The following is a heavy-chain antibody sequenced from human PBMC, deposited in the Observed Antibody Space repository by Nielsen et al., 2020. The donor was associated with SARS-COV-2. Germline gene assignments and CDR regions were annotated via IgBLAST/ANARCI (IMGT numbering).Heavy chain of an antibody. Sequence: SETLSLTCTVSGGSISSSSYYWGWIRQPPGKGLEWIGSIYYSGSTYYNPSLKSRVTISVDTSKNQFSLKLSSVTAADTAVYYCARHGSRPQAAAVDRFDPWGQGTLVTVSS. J-gene: IGHJ5*02. D-gene: IGHD6-13*01. CDR3: ARHGSRPQAAAVDRFDP. CDR2: IYYSGST. V-gene: IGHV4-39*01. CDR1: GGSISSSSYY.